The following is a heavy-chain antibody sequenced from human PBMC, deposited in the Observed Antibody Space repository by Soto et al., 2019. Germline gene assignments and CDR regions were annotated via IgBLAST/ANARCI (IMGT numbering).Heavy chain of an antibody. V-gene: IGHV1-18*01. J-gene: IGHJ4*02. CDR1: GYTFTSYG. CDR3: ARDLQAVAGTIDY. Sequence: ASVKVSCKSSGYTFTSYGYTWVRQAPGQGLKWLGWISPYFGKTNYAQKFQGRMTLTTDTSMGTAFMELKSLRSDDAAVYYSARDLQAVAGTIDYWGRGXRVTIYS. CDR2: ISPYFGKT. D-gene: IGHD6-19*01.